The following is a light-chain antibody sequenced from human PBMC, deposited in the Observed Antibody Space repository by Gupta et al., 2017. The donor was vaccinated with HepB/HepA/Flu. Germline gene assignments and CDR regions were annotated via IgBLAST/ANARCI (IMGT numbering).Light chain of an antibody. CDR3: ATWSDNLDGWV. CDR2: SNN. Sequence: QSVLTQPPSASGTPGPRVTISCSGSNSNIGSNSVNWYQQLPGTAPKLLIYSNNQRPSGVSDRFSGSKSGTSASLAISGLQAEDEAHYYCATWSDNLDGWVFGGGTKVTVL. J-gene: IGLJ3*02. CDR1: NSNIGSNS. V-gene: IGLV1-44*01.